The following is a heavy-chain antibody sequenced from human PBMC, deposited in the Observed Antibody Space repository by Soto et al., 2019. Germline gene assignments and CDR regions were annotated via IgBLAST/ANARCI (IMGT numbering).Heavy chain of an antibody. CDR2: IYYSGST. CDR1: GGSISSGGYY. V-gene: IGHV4-31*03. CDR3: ARGPTYYDFWSGYYSRGTDAFDI. J-gene: IGHJ3*02. Sequence: SETLSLTSTVSGGSISSGGYYWSWIRQHPGKGLEWIGYIYYSGSTYYNPSLKSRVTISVDTSKNQFSLKLSSVTAADTAVYYCARGPTYYDFWSGYYSRGTDAFDIWGQGTMVTVSS. D-gene: IGHD3-3*01.